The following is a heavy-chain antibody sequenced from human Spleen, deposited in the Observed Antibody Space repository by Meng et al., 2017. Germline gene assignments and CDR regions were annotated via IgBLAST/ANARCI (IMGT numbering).Heavy chain of an antibody. V-gene: IGHV5-51*01. CDR3: ARGGYDVLTASYSRPYDY. CDR1: GYRVSTYW. CDR2: IYPNDSDS. Sequence: GGSLRLSCKNSGYRVSTYWIGWVRQMPGKGLEWMGIIYPNDSDSRYSPSFQGQVTISADKSISTVYLQWSSLKASDTAMYYCARGGYDVLTASYSRPYDYWGQGTLVTVSS. D-gene: IGHD3-9*01. J-gene: IGHJ4*02.